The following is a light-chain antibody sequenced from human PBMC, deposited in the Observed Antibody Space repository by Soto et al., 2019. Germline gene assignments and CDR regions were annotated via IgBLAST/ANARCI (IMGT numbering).Light chain of an antibody. CDR1: SSNIGAGYN. Sequence: QSVLTQPPSVSGAXGXRVTISCTGSSSNIGAGYNVHWYQQLPGTAPKLLIYGNSNRPSGVPDRFSGSKSGTSASLAITGLQAEDEADYYCQSYDSSLSGWVFGGGTKLTVL. V-gene: IGLV1-40*01. CDR3: QSYDSSLSGWV. J-gene: IGLJ3*02. CDR2: GNS.